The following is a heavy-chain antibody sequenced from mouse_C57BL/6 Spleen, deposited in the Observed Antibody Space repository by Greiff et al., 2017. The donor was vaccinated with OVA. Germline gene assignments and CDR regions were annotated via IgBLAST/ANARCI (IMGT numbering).Heavy chain of an antibody. CDR1: GYTFTSYW. CDR3: ARGYYGNYIYFDY. V-gene: IGHV1-7*01. CDR2: INPSSGYT. J-gene: IGHJ2*01. Sequence: QVQLQQSGAELAKPGASVKLSCKASGYTFTSYWMHWVKQRPGQGLEWIGYINPSSGYTKYNQKFKDKATLTADKSSSTAYMQLSSLTYEDSAVYYCARGYYGNYIYFDYWGQGTTLTVSS. D-gene: IGHD2-1*01.